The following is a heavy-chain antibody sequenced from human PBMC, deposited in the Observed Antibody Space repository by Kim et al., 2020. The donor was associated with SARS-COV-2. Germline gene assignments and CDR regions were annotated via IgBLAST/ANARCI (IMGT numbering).Heavy chain of an antibody. D-gene: IGHD3-22*01. V-gene: IGHV3-30*01. Sequence: AGTVKGRFTTARDNSKNTLYLQMNSLGAEDTAVYYWARGVKGNYYYGMDVWGQGTTVTVSS. J-gene: IGHJ6*02. CDR3: ARGVKGNYYYGMDV.